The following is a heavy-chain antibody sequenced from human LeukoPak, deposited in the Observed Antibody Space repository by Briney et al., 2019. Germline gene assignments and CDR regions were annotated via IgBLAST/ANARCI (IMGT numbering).Heavy chain of an antibody. CDR2: IYPGDSET. CDR3: ARSFDSGYDQPVDY. Sequence: GESLNISCQGSGYMFPSYWIAWVRQMPGKGLEWMGIIYPGDSETRYSPSFQGQVTISADKSISTAYVQWSSLKASDTAMYYCARSFDSGYDQPVDYWGQGTLVTVSS. D-gene: IGHD5-12*01. J-gene: IGHJ4*02. V-gene: IGHV5-51*01. CDR1: GYMFPSYW.